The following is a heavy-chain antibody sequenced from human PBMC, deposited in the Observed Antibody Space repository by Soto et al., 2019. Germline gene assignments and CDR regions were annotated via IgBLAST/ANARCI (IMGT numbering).Heavy chain of an antibody. CDR3: ARQDRVVAEGRWFDP. J-gene: IGHJ5*02. V-gene: IGHV4-38-2*02. D-gene: IGHD2-15*01. CDR1: GYSSSSGYH. Sequence: PSETLSLTCTVSGYSSSSGYHWACIRQPPGKGLEWLGSVHYSLNTYYNPSLKSRLTISVDKSKNQFSLNLSSVTAADTAVYYCARQDRVVAEGRWFDPWGQGTLVTVSS. CDR2: VHYSLNT.